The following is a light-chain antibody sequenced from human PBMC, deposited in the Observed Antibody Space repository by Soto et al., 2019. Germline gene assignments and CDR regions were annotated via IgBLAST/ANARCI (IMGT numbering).Light chain of an antibody. CDR3: QTWGTGTGV. V-gene: IGLV4-69*01. CDR1: SGHSSYA. J-gene: IGLJ3*02. Sequence: QPVLTQSPSASASLGASVKLTCTLSSGHSSYAIAWHQQQPEKGPRYLMKVDSDGSHVKGDGIPDRFSGSSSGAERYLTISSLQSEDEADYYCQTWGTGTGVFGGGTKLTVL. CDR2: VDSDGSH.